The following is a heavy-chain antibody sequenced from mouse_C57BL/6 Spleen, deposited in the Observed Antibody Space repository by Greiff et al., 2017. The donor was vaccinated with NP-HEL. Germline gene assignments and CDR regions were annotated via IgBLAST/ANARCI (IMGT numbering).Heavy chain of an antibody. CDR2: IDPSDSET. J-gene: IGHJ2*01. D-gene: IGHD2-4*01. Sequence: QVQLQQPGAELVRPGSSVKLSCKASGYTFTSYWMHWVKQRPIQGLEWIGNIDPSDSETHCNQKFKDKATLTVDKSSSTAYMQLSSLTSEDSAVYYCATGYDYSFDYWGQGTTLTVSS. CDR1: GYTFTSYW. V-gene: IGHV1-52*01. CDR3: ATGYDYSFDY.